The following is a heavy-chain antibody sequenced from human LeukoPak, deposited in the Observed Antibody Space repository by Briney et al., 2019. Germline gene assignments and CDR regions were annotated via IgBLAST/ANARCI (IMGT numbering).Heavy chain of an antibody. D-gene: IGHD2-15*01. CDR3: ARERSGYIDY. J-gene: IGHJ4*02. CDR2: ISGGGTST. Sequence: GGSLRLSCAASGFTFSSYAMTWVRQAPGKGLEWVSVISGGGTSTYYADSVKGRFTISRDNAKNSLYLQMNSLRAEDTAVYYCARERSGYIDYWGQGTLVTVSS. V-gene: IGHV3-23*01. CDR1: GFTFSSYA.